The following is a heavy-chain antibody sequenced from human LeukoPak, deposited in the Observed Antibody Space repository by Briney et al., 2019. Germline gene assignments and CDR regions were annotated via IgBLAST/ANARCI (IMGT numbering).Heavy chain of an antibody. CDR2: ISSSSSYI. Sequence: PGGSLRLSCAASGFTFSSYSMNCFRQAPGKGLEWVSSISSSSSYIYYADSVKGRFTISRDNAKNSLYLQMNSLGAEDTAVYYCARGYSGYHFDYWGQGTLVTVSS. D-gene: IGHD5-12*01. CDR3: ARGYSGYHFDY. CDR1: GFTFSSYS. V-gene: IGHV3-21*01. J-gene: IGHJ4*02.